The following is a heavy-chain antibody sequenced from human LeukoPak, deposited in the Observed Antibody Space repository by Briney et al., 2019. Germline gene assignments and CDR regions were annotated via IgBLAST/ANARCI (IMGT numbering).Heavy chain of an antibody. D-gene: IGHD5-18*01. V-gene: IGHV3-64D*06. CDR3: ATVAMEDWYFDL. CDR2: ISSNGGST. CDR1: GFTFSSYA. J-gene: IGHJ2*01. Sequence: PGGSLRLSCSASGFTFSSYAMHWVRQAPGKGLEYVSSISSNGGSTYYADSVKDRFTISRDNSKNTLYLQMSSLRAEDTAVYYCATVAMEDWYFDLWGRGTLVTVSS.